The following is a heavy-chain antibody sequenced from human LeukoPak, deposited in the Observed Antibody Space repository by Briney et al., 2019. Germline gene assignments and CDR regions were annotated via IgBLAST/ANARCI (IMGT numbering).Heavy chain of an antibody. J-gene: IGHJ4*02. CDR1: GFTFSSYG. D-gene: IGHD2-2*02. V-gene: IGHV3-33*01. CDR2: IWYDGSNK. CDR3: ARDGGDIVVVPAAIQGSYFDY. Sequence: PGRSLRLSCAASGFTFSSYGMHWVRQAPGKGLEWVAVIWYDGSNKYYADSVKGRFTISRDNSKNTLYLQMNSLRAEDTAVYYCARDGGDIVVVPAAIQGSYFDYWGQGTLVTASS.